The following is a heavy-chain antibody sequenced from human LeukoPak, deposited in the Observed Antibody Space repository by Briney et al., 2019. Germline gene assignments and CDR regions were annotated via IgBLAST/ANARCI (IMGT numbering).Heavy chain of an antibody. CDR3: ARGPPGDCSGGSCYRVWFDP. J-gene: IGHJ5*02. V-gene: IGHV1-8*01. D-gene: IGHD2-15*01. Sequence: ASVKVSCKASGYTFTSYDINWVRQATGQGREWMEWMNPNSGNTGYAQKFQGRVTMTRNTSISTAYMELSSLRSEDTAVYYCARGPPGDCSGGSCYRVWFDPWGQGTLVTVSS. CDR2: MNPNSGNT. CDR1: GYTFTSYD.